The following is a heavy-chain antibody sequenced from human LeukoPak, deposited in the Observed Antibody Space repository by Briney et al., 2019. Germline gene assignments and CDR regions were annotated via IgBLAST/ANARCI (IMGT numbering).Heavy chain of an antibody. V-gene: IGHV1-69*05. Sequence: GASVKVSCKASGGTFSSYAISWVRQAPGQGLEWMGGIIPIFGTANYAQKFQGRVTITTDESTSTAYMELSSLRSEDTAVYYCAREGGSSWSKGLFDYWGQGTLVTVSS. CDR2: IIPIFGTA. D-gene: IGHD6-13*01. CDR1: GGTFSSYA. J-gene: IGHJ4*02. CDR3: AREGGSSWSKGLFDY.